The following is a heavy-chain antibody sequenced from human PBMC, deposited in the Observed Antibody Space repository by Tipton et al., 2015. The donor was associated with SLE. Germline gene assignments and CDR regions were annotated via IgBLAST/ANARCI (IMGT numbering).Heavy chain of an antibody. CDR3: ARRMITFGGVTPPYAFDI. D-gene: IGHD3-16*01. J-gene: IGHJ3*02. Sequence: TLSLTCTVSGGSISSYYWSWIRQPPGKGLEWIGYIYYSGSTNYNPSLKSRVTISVDTSKNHFSLKLSSVTAADTAVYYCARRMITFGGVTPPYAFDIWGQGTMVTVSS. CDR1: GGSISSYY. V-gene: IGHV4-59*08. CDR2: IYYSGST.